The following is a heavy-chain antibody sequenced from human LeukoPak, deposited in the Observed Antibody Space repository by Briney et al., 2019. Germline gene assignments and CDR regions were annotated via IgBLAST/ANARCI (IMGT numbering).Heavy chain of an antibody. J-gene: IGHJ4*02. D-gene: IGHD4-23*01. CDR2: TNPNTGNT. CDR3: ARVLGGGNSIHFDY. Sequence: ASVKVSCKASGYTFGTYDINWVRQAPGQGLEWMGWTNPNTGNTGYAQKFQGRVTISSNSAITTAYLELSSLRSEDTAVYFCARVLGGGNSIHFDYWGQGTLVTAPS. V-gene: IGHV1-8*03. CDR1: GYTFGTYD.